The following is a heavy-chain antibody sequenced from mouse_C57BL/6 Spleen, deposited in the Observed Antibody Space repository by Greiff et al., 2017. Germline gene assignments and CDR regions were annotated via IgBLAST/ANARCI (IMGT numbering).Heavy chain of an antibody. CDR3: ARGDSSGPAWFAY. Sequence: QVQLQQSGPELVKPGASVKISCKASGYAFSSSWMNWVKQRPGKGLEWIGRIYPGDGDTKYNGKFKGKATLTADKSSSTAYMQLSSLTSEASAVYFCARGDSSGPAWFAYWGQGTLVTVSA. D-gene: IGHD3-2*02. CDR2: IYPGDGDT. J-gene: IGHJ3*01. V-gene: IGHV1-82*01. CDR1: GYAFSSSW.